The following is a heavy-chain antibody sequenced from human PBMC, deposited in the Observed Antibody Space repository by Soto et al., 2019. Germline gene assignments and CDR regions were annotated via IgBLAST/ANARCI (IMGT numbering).Heavy chain of an antibody. Sequence: KTGGSLRLSCAASGFTFTNAWMNWVRQAPGKGLEWVGRIKSKADGGTTDYAAPVKGRFTISGDDSENTVYLQMNSLKTEDTAVYYCATYISPHWGQGTLVTVSS. J-gene: IGHJ4*02. CDR3: ATYISPH. V-gene: IGHV3-15*07. CDR1: GFTFTNAW. CDR2: IKSKADGGTT. D-gene: IGHD3-3*02.